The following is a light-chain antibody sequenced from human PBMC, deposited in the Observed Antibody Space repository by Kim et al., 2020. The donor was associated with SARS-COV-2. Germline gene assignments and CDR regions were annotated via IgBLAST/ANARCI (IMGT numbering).Light chain of an antibody. V-gene: IGLV6-57*04. CDR1: SGRIANNY. Sequence: NFTLTQPHSVSESPGKTVTISCTRSSGRIANNYVQWYQQRPGSAPTTVIYEDDRRPSGVPDRFSGSIDRSSNSASLTISGLKTEDEAVYYCQSSDATNGVFGGGTKLTVL. CDR3: QSSDATNGV. CDR2: EDD. J-gene: IGLJ3*02.